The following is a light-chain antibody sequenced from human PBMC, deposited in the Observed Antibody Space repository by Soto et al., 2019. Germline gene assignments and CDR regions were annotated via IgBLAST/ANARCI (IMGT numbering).Light chain of an antibody. CDR3: SSHTNTNSYV. J-gene: IGLJ1*01. Sequence: QSALTQPASVSGSPGQSITISCTGTSSDVGGSDYVSWYQHHPDKAPKLIISDASNRPPGVSYRFSGSKSGNTASLTIPGLQAEDEAIYYCSSHTNTNSYVFGTGTKVTVL. V-gene: IGLV2-14*03. CDR1: SSDVGGSDY. CDR2: DAS.